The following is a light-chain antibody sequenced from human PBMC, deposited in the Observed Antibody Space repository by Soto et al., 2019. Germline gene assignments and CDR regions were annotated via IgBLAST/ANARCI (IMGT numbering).Light chain of an antibody. CDR3: SSYARSKSLV. Sequence: QSALTQPPSASGSPGQSVTISCTGTSSDVGDYYYVSWYQQHPGKAPKLMIYEVYKRPSGVPDRCSGSKSGNTASLTVSVLQAEDEADYFCSSYARSKSLVFGGGTKLTVL. V-gene: IGLV2-8*01. CDR1: SSDVGDYYY. J-gene: IGLJ3*02. CDR2: EVY.